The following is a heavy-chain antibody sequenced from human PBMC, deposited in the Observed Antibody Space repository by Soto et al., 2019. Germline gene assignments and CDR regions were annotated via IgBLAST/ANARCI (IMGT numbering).Heavy chain of an antibody. CDR3: ARVRPGTHYYYYGMDV. V-gene: IGHV1-3*01. J-gene: IGHJ6*02. D-gene: IGHD6-13*01. Sequence: QVQLVQSGAEVKKPGASVKVSCKASGYTFTSYAMHWVRQAPGQRLEWMGWINAGNGNTKYSQKFQGRVTITRDTSASTAYMELSSLRSEDTAVYYCARVRPGTHYYYYGMDVWGQGTTVTVSS. CDR1: GYTFTSYA. CDR2: INAGNGNT.